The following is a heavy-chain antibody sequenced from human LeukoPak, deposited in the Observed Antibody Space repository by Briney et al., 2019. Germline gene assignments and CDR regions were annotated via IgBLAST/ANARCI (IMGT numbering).Heavy chain of an antibody. CDR1: GFTFSTYA. J-gene: IGHJ4*02. CDR3: AKDSGNYANYYFDH. Sequence: GGSLRLSCAASGFTFSTYAMHWVRQAPGKGLEGVTVISYDGRDKKYVDSVKGRFSISRDNSKNTLYLQMDSLRSEETAVYYCAKDSGNYANYYFDHWGQGTLVTVSS. V-gene: IGHV3-30*04. CDR2: ISYDGRDK. D-gene: IGHD1-26*01.